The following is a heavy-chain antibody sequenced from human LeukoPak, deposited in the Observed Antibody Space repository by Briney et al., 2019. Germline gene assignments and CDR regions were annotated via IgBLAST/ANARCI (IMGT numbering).Heavy chain of an antibody. J-gene: IGHJ6*03. D-gene: IGHD5-18*01. V-gene: IGHV1-69*05. CDR2: IIPIFGTA. CDR3: ARTPQHSYYYNVDV. Sequence: SVKVSCKASGGTFSTYAITWVRQAPGQGLEWMGGIIPIFGTANYAQKFQDRVTITTDASTSTVYMELTSLRSEDTAVYYCARTPQHSYYYNVDVWGKGTTVTVAS. CDR1: GGTFSTYA.